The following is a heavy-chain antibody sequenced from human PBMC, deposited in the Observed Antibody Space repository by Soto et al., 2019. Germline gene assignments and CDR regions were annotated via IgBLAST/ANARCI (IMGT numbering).Heavy chain of an antibody. CDR3: ARRDNWSDSHIDY. D-gene: IGHD1-1*01. Sequence: PSETLSLTCTVSGGSISNNNYYWGWIRQPPGKGLEWIGSIYYSGSTYYNPSLKSRVTISVDTSKNQFSLKLSSVTAADTAVYYCARRDNWSDSHIDYWGQGTLVTVSS. CDR2: IYYSGST. J-gene: IGHJ4*02. V-gene: IGHV4-39*01. CDR1: GGSISNNNYY.